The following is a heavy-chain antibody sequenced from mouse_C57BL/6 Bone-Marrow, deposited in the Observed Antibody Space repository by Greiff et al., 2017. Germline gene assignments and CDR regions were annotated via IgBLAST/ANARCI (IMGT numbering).Heavy chain of an antibody. CDR3: ARGDYGNPDY. CDR2: INPSSGYT. J-gene: IGHJ2*01. V-gene: IGHV1-4*01. D-gene: IGHD2-1*01. CDR1: GYTFTSYT. Sequence: VQLQHSGAELARPGASVKMSCKASGYTFTSYTMHWVKQRPGQGLEWIGYINPSSGYTKYTQKFKDKATLTADKSSSTAYMQLSSLTSEDSAVYYCARGDYGNPDYWGQGTTLTVSS.